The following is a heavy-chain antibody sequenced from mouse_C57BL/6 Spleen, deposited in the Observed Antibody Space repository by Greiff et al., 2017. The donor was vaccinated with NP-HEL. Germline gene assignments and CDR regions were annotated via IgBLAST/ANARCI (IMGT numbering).Heavy chain of an antibody. CDR1: GFNIKDYY. Sequence: VQLKESGAELVKPGASVKLSCTASGFNIKDYYMHWVKQRTEQGLEWIGRIDPEDGETKYAPKFQGKATITADTSSNTAYLQLSSLTSEDTAVYYCARGSYYDYGGDWYFDVWGTGTTVTVSS. CDR2: IDPEDGET. V-gene: IGHV14-2*01. D-gene: IGHD2-4*01. J-gene: IGHJ1*03. CDR3: ARGSYYDYGGDWYFDV.